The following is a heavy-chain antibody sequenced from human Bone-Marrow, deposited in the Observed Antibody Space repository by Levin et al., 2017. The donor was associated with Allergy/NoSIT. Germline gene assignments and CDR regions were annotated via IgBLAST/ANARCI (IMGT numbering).Heavy chain of an antibody. CDR1: GDSISSSNYY. CDR2: IYYSGNT. Sequence: SQTLSLTCTVSGDSISSSNYYWGWIRQPPGKGLEWIGSIYYSGNTYYNPSLKSRLTISVDTSKNQFSLKLRSVTAADTAVYYCARAGRYDYWGEGTLVTVSS. J-gene: IGHJ4*02. CDR3: ARAGRYDY. V-gene: IGHV4-39*07. D-gene: IGHD3-9*01.